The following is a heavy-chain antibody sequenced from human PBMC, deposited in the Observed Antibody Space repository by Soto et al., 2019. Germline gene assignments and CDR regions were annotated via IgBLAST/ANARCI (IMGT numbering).Heavy chain of an antibody. V-gene: IGHV1-69*06. Sequence: QVQLVQSGAEVKKPGSSVKVSCKASGGTFSSYAISWVRQAPGQGLEWMGGIIPIFGTANYPQKFQGRVTITADKSTSTACMELSSLRSEDTAVYYCARVEVGYDGMDVWGQGTTVTVSS. CDR3: ARVEVGYDGMDV. CDR2: IIPIFGTA. CDR1: GGTFSSYA. J-gene: IGHJ6*02. D-gene: IGHD3-22*01.